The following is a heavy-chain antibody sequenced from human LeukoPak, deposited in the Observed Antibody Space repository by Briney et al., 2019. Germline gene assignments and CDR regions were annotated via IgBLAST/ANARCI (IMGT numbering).Heavy chain of an antibody. CDR3: ARAAIAVAGTPFDY. D-gene: IGHD6-19*01. CDR1: GGTFSSYA. Sequence: ASVKVSCKGSGGTFSSYAISWVRQAPGQGLEWMGRIIPILGIANYAQKFQGRVTITADKSTSTAYMELSSLRSEDTAVYYCARAAIAVAGTPFDYWGQGTLVTVSS. CDR2: IIPILGIA. V-gene: IGHV1-69*04. J-gene: IGHJ4*02.